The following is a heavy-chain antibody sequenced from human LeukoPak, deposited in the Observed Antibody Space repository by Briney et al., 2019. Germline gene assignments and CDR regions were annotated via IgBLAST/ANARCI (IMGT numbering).Heavy chain of an antibody. CDR1: GFTFSSYG. Sequence: PGGSLRLSCAASGFTFSSYGMHWVRQAPGKGLEWVAVIWYDGSNKYYADSVKGRFTISRDNSKNTLYLQMNSLRAEDTAVYYCARAYCGGDCYQEYFQHWGQGTLVTVSS. V-gene: IGHV3-33*01. D-gene: IGHD2-21*02. CDR3: ARAYCGGDCYQEYFQH. CDR2: IWYDGSNK. J-gene: IGHJ1*01.